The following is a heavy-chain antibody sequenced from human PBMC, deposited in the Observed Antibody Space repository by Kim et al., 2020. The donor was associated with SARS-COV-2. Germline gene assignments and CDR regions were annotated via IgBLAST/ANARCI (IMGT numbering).Heavy chain of an antibody. D-gene: IGHD3-9*01. CDR3: ARAQLSVTGYYPDF. V-gene: IGHV1-2*06. CDR1: GYTFKGFS. J-gene: IGHJ4*02. CDR2: INPDTGAA. Sequence: ASVMVSCKTYGYTFKGFSIHWVRQAPGLGLEWVGRINPDTGAAVYAQKFQGRVTMSRDTSITTAYMEVTSLTSDDTAVYFCARAQLSVTGYYPDFWGQGTLVTVSS.